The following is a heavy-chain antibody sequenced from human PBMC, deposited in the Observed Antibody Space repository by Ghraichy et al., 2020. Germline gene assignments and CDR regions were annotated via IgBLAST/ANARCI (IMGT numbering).Heavy chain of an antibody. CDR1: GFTFDDYA. CDR3: AKEGPASAFDI. Sequence: GALRLSCAASGFTFDDYAMHWVRQVPGKGLEWVSVINGDDGSTYYADSVKGRFTISRDNSKNSLYLQMNSLRTDDTALYYCAKEGPASAFDIWGQGTMVTVSS. J-gene: IGHJ3*02. V-gene: IGHV3-43*02. CDR2: INGDDGST.